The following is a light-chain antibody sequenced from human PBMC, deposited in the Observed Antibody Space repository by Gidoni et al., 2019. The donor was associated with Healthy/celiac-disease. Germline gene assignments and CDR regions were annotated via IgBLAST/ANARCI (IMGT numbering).Light chain of an antibody. CDR2: EVS. J-gene: IGLJ3*02. V-gene: IGLV2-14*01. CDR1: SSDVGGYNY. Sequence: QAALTKTASVSGSPGQSITISCTGTSSDVGGYNYVSWYQQHPGKAPKLMIYEVSNRPSGVSNRFSGSKSGNTASLTISGLQAEYEADYYCSSYTSSSTRVFGGGTKLTVL. CDR3: SSYTSSSTRV.